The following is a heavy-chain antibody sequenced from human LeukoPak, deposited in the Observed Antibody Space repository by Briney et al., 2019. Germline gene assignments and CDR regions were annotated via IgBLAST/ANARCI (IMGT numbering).Heavy chain of an antibody. CDR3: AKDGGGYYYDSSGYYPDY. J-gene: IGHJ4*02. CDR1: GFTFSSYG. CDR2: ISYDGSNK. D-gene: IGHD3-22*01. Sequence: GGSLRLSCAASGFTFSSYGMHWVRQAPGKGLEWVAVISYDGSNKYYADSVKGRFTISRDNSRNTLYLQMNSLRAEDTAVYYCAKDGGGYYYDSSGYYPDYWGQGTLVTVSS. V-gene: IGHV3-30*18.